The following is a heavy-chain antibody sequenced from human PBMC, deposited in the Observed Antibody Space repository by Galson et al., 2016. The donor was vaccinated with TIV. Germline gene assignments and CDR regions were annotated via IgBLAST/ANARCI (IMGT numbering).Heavy chain of an antibody. CDR2: IYWDDRK. CDR3: AHRGNGHNKIFDY. Sequence: PALVKPTQTLTLTCSFSGFSLTTSGVGVGWIRQPPRKALEWLGFIYWDDRKLYIPSLKNRLTITRDNSKYQVVLTMTNMDPVDTATYYCAHRGNGHNKIFDYWGQGTLVTVSS. D-gene: IGHD5-24*01. CDR1: GFSLTTSGVG. J-gene: IGHJ4*02. V-gene: IGHV2-5*02.